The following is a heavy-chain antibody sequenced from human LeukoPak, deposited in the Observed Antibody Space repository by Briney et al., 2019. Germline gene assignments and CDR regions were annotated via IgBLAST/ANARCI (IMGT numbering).Heavy chain of an antibody. V-gene: IGHV1-69*04. CDR2: IIPILGIA. D-gene: IGHD3-9*01. CDR1: GGTFSSYA. CDR3: ASSYDILILGAFDI. J-gene: IGHJ3*02. Sequence: SVKVSCKASGGTFSSYAISWVRQAPGQGLEWMGRIIPILGIANYAQKFQGRITITADKSTSTAYMELSSLRSEDTAVYYCASSYDILILGAFDIWGQGTMVTVSS.